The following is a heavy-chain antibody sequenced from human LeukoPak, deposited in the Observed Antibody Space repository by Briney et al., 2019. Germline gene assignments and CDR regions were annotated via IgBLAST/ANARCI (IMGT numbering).Heavy chain of an antibody. V-gene: IGHV3-23*01. CDR1: GFTLSTYA. Sequence: GGSLRLSCAASGFTLSTYAMTWVRQAPGKVLEWVSGISASGGSTYYADSGKGRFTISRDNTTNKLYLKMSSLRAEATAVYYCAKGVTIYTNSGLGYWGQGTLVTVSS. CDR3: AKGVTIYTNSGLGY. D-gene: IGHD7-27*01. CDR2: ISASGGST. J-gene: IGHJ4*02.